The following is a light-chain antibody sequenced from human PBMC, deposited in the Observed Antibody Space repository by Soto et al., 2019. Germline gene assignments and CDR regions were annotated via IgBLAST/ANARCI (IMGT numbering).Light chain of an antibody. Sequence: QSALTQPRSVSGSPGQSVTISCTGTSSDVGGYNYVSWYQQHPGKAPKLMIYDVSKRPSGVPDRFSGSKSGNTASLTISGXXAXXXADYYCCSYAGSYVVFGGGTKLTV. J-gene: IGLJ2*01. CDR3: CSYAGSYVV. CDR1: SSDVGGYNY. V-gene: IGLV2-11*01. CDR2: DVS.